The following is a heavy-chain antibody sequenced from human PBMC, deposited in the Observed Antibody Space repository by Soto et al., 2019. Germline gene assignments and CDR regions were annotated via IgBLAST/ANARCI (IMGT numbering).Heavy chain of an antibody. CDR2: IIPILGIA. Sequence: QVQLVQSGAEVKKPGSSVKVSCKASGGTFSSYTISWVRQAPGQGLEWMGRIIPILGIANYAQKFQGRVTITADKSTSTAYMGRMSMLSENTAVSDCAWRYCSGGSCSSAGMAAWGQGTTATVPS. J-gene: IGHJ6*02. D-gene: IGHD2-15*01. V-gene: IGHV1-69*02. CDR1: GGTFSSYT. CDR3: AWRYCSGGSCSSAGMAA.